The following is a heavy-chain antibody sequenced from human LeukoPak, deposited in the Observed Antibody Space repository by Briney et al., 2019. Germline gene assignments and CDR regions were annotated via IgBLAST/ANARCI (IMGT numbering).Heavy chain of an antibody. CDR3: ARAPTTVTTNYYMDV. CDR1: GYTFTSYD. Sequence: ASVKVSCKASGYTFTSYDINWVRQATGQGPEWMGWMNPNSGNTGYAQKFQGRVTITRNTSMSTAYMELSSLRSEDTAVYYCARAPTTVTTNYYMDVWDKGTTVTVSS. D-gene: IGHD4-11*01. V-gene: IGHV1-8*03. J-gene: IGHJ6*03. CDR2: MNPNSGNT.